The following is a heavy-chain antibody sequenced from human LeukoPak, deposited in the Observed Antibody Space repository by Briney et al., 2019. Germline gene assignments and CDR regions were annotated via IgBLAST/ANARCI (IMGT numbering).Heavy chain of an antibody. V-gene: IGHV1-2*05. CDR3: ARDGTYYDFWGGYSPYYFDY. CDR1: GYTFTCFY. J-gene: IGHJ4*02. CDR2: INPNSGGT. Sequence: ASVKVSCKASGYTFTCFYMHWVRQAPGQGLEWMGRINPNSGGTNYAQKFQDRVAMTRDTSISAAYMELTRLRSDDTGVYYCARDGTYYDFWGGYSPYYFDYWGQGTLVTVSS. D-gene: IGHD3-3*01.